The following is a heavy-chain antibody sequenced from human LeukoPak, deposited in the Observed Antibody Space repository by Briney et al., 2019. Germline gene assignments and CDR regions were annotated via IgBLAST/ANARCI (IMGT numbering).Heavy chain of an antibody. CDR1: GYTFTGYY. D-gene: IGHD3-10*01. CDR3: ARATYYYGSGSYPYYFDY. V-gene: IGHV1-2*02. J-gene: IGHJ4*02. CDR2: INPNSGGT. Sequence: ASVKVSCKASGYTFTGYYMHWVRQAPGQGLEWMGWINPNSGGTNYAQKFQGRVTMTRDTSISTAYMELSRLRSDDTAVYYYARATYYYGSGSYPYYFDYWGQGTLVTVSS.